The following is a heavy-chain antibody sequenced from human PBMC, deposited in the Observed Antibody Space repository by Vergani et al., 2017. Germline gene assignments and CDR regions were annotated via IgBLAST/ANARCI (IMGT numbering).Heavy chain of an antibody. D-gene: IGHD1-26*01. J-gene: IGHJ3*02. Sequence: QVQLQESGPGLVKPSETLSLPCTVSGGSISSYYWSWIRQPPGKGLEWIGYIYYSGSTNYNPSLKSRVTISVDTSKNQFSLKLSSVTAADTAVYYCARERWEIAPLRSAFDIWGQGTMVTVSS. CDR1: GGSISSYY. CDR2: IYYSGST. CDR3: ARERWEIAPLRSAFDI. V-gene: IGHV4-59*01.